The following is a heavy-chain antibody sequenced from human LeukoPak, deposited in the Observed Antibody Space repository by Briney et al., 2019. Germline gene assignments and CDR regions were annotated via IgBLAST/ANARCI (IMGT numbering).Heavy chain of an antibody. V-gene: IGHV4-39*01. CDR1: LGSIRSSSYY. CDR2: IYYSGST. CDR3: AGQNVLRYFDWYSSDD. Sequence: SETPSLTRTVSLGSIRSSSYYRGWIRQPPGRGLEWSGSIYYSGSTYYTPSLKSRVTISVDTSKNQFSLKLRSVAPADRAVYYCAGQNVLRYFDWYSSDDWGQGTLVTVSS. D-gene: IGHD3-9*01. J-gene: IGHJ4*02.